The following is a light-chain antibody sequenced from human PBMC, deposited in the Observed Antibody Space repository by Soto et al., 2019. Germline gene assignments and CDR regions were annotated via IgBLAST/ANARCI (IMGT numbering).Light chain of an antibody. CDR1: QSVASK. Sequence: EIVMTQSPATLSVSPGERATLSCRASQSVASKLAWYQQKPGQPPRLLIYHASIRATGIPARFSGSGSGTEFTLSISGLQSEDIAIYYCQHYNNWPPGTFGLGTKVEIK. V-gene: IGKV3-15*01. J-gene: IGKJ1*01. CDR3: QHYNNWPPGT. CDR2: HAS.